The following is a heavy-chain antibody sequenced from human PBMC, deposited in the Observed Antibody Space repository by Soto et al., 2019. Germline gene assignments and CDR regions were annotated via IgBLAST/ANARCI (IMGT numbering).Heavy chain of an antibody. CDR1: GYSFTSYW. V-gene: IGHV5-51*01. CDR2: IYPGDSDT. Sequence: PGESLKISCKGSGYSFTSYWIGWVRQMPGKGLEWMGIIYPGDSDTRYSPSFQGQVTISADKSISTAYLQWSSLEASDTAMYYCAGRRDRVAAAAPYYYYGMDVWGQGTTVTVSS. D-gene: IGHD6-13*01. J-gene: IGHJ6*02. CDR3: AGRRDRVAAAAPYYYYGMDV.